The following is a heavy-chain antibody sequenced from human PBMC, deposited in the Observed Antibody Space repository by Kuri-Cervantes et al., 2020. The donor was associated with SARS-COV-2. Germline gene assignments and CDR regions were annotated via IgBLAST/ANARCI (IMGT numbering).Heavy chain of an antibody. Sequence: GESLKISCAASGLTFSSYWMSWVRQAPGKGLVWVSRINPDGSYTNNADSVKGRFTLSRGNAKNMLFLQMNSLRAEDTAVYYCVRDGDHWNFDYWGQGTLVTVSS. J-gene: IGHJ4*02. V-gene: IGHV3-74*01. CDR3: VRDGDHWNFDY. CDR2: INPDGSYT. CDR1: GLTFSSYW. D-gene: IGHD1-1*01.